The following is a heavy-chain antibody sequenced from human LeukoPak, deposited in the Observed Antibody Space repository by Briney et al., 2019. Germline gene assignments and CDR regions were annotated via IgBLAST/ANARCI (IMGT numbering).Heavy chain of an antibody. J-gene: IGHJ5*01. Sequence: SETLSLTCTVFGVSISSFYWSWIRQPAGKGLQWIGRIYTSGSTNYSPSLRSRVTMSVDTSKNQFSLKLNSVTAADTAVYFCARGPDWPIDSWGQGILVTVSS. V-gene: IGHV4-4*07. CDR2: IYTSGST. D-gene: IGHD3-9*01. CDR3: ARGPDWPIDS. CDR1: GVSISSFY.